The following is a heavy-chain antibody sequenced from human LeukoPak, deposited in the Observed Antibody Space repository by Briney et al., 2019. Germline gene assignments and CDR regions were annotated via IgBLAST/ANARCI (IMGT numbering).Heavy chain of an antibody. CDR1: GFTFSSYE. Sequence: PGGSLRLSCAASGFTFSSYEMNWVRQAPGKGREGVSYISSSGSTIYYADSVKGRFTISRDNAKNSLYLQMNSLSAEDTAVYYCARVSPNTMTTLQYFDYWGQGTLVTVSS. D-gene: IGHD4-17*01. J-gene: IGHJ4*02. CDR3: ARVSPNTMTTLQYFDY. V-gene: IGHV3-48*03. CDR2: ISSSGSTI.